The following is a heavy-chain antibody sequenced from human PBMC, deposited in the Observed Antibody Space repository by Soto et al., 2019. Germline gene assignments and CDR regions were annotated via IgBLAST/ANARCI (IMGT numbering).Heavy chain of an antibody. J-gene: IGHJ4*02. CDR1: GFTFSSYA. CDR3: AKDAYSLSSYYFDY. D-gene: IGHD3-16*01. Sequence: QPGGSLRLSCAASGFTFSSYALNWVRQAPGKGLEWVSLITGGGGSTYYADSVRGRFTISRDNSKNTLYLQMNSLRAEDTAVYYCAKDAYSLSSYYFDYWGQGTLVTVSS. CDR2: ITGGGGST. V-gene: IGHV3-23*01.